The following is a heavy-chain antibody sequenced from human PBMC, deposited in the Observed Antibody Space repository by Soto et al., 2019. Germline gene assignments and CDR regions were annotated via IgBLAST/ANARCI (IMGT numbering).Heavy chain of an antibody. CDR3: ATDPPDWNYQGDY. D-gene: IGHD1-7*01. CDR2: ISAYNGNT. CDR1: GYTFTSYG. J-gene: IGHJ4*02. V-gene: IGHV1-18*01. Sequence: ASVKVSCKASGYTFTSYGISWVRQAPGQGLEWMGWISAYNGNTNYAQKLQGRVTMTTDTSTSTAYMELSSLRSEDTAVYYCATDPPDWNYQGDYWGQGTLVTVSS.